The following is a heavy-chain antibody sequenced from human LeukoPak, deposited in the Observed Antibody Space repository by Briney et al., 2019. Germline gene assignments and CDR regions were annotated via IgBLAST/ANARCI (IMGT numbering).Heavy chain of an antibody. CDR1: GYTFTSYG. J-gene: IGHJ4*02. CDR2: ISAYNGDT. CDR3: AGVRLGDYDILTGYSPDDFDY. Sequence: ASVRVSCKASGYTFTSYGISWVRQAPGQGLEWMGWISAYNGDTNYAQKLQGRVTMTTDTSTSTAYMELRSLRSDDTAVYYCAGVRLGDYDILTGYSPDDFDYWGQGTLVTVSS. D-gene: IGHD3-9*01. V-gene: IGHV1-18*01.